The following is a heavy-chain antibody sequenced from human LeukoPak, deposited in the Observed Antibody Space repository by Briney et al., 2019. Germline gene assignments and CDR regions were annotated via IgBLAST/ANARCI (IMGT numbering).Heavy chain of an antibody. V-gene: IGHV3-23*01. CDR2: ISGGSGT. D-gene: IGHD6-13*01. J-gene: IGHJ4*02. CDR1: GFTFSSYA. Sequence: PGGSLRLSCAASGFTFSSYAMSWVRQAPGKGLEWVSAISGGSGTYYADSVKGRFTISRDNSKNTLYLQMSSLRSEDTAVYYCAKDQGSSWYFDYWGQGTLVTVSS. CDR3: AKDQGSSWYFDY.